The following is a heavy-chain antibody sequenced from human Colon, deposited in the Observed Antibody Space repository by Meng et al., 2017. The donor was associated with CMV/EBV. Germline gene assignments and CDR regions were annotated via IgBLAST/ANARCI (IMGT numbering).Heavy chain of an antibody. CDR1: DFRFSSYE. Sequence: GGSLRLSCAAFDFRFSSYEMNWVRQAPGKGLEWISYISSSGSTIYYADSVRGRFTVSRDNAKNSLSLQMKSLRAEDTAVYYCATGVTAAGNNYWGQGTLVTVSS. CDR2: ISSSGSTI. D-gene: IGHD6-13*01. V-gene: IGHV3-48*03. CDR3: ATGVTAAGNNY. J-gene: IGHJ4*02.